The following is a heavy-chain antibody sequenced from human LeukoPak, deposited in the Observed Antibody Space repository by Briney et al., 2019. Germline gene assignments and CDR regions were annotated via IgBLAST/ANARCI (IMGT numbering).Heavy chain of an antibody. CDR1: GGSFSGYY. Sequence: SETLSLTCAVYGGSFSGYYWSWIRQPPGKGLEWIGEINHSGSTNYNPSLKSRVTISVDTSKNQFSLKLSSVTAADTAVYYCARHKGADYYGSGSYYSRRNWFDPWGQGTLVTVSS. CDR3: ARHKGADYYGSGSYYSRRNWFDP. D-gene: IGHD3-10*01. CDR2: INHSGST. V-gene: IGHV4-34*01. J-gene: IGHJ5*02.